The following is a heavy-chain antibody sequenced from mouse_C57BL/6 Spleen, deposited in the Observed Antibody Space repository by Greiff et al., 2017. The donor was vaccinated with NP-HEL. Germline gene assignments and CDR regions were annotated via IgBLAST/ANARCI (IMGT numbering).Heavy chain of an antibody. CDR3: ASDYFYAMDY. Sequence: EVHLLDSGVCLLKPGGSLKLSCAASGFTFSDYGMHWVRQAPEKGLEWVAYISSGSSTIYYADTVKGRFTISRDNAKNTLFLQMTSLRSEDTAMYYCASDYFYAMDYWGQGTSVTVSS. J-gene: IGHJ4*01. V-gene: IGHV5-17*01. CDR2: ISSGSSTI. CDR1: GFTFSDYG. D-gene: IGHD1-1*01.